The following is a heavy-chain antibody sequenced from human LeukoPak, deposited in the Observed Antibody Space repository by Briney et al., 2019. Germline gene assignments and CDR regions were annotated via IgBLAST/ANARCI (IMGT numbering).Heavy chain of an antibody. CDR3: ARDGSGGFYGMDV. J-gene: IGHJ6*02. Sequence: ASVKVSCTASGGTFSSYAISWVRQAPGQGLEWMGGIIPIFGTANYAQKFQGRVTITADESTSTAYMELSSLRSEDTAVYYCARDGSGGFYGMDVWGQGTTVTVSS. CDR2: IIPIFGTA. D-gene: IGHD4-23*01. CDR1: GGTFSSYA. V-gene: IGHV1-69*13.